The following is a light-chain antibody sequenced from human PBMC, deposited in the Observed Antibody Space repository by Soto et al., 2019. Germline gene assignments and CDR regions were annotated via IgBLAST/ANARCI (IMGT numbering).Light chain of an antibody. CDR2: EVS. Sequence: QSALTQPASVSGSPGQSITISCTGTSSDVGDYNYVSWYQRHPGKAPKLMIYEVSNRPSGVSNRFSGSKYGNTASLTISGLQAEDEADYYCSSYTSSSTLVVFGGGTKVTVL. CDR1: SSDVGDYNY. J-gene: IGLJ2*01. CDR3: SSYTSSSTLVV. V-gene: IGLV2-14*01.